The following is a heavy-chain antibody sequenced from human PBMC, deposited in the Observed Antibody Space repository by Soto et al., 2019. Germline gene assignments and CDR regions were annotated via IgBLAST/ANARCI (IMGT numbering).Heavy chain of an antibody. D-gene: IGHD3-10*01. CDR1: GFTFSNYV. Sequence: EVHLLDSGGGLVQPGGSLRLSCAASGFTFSNYVMSWVRQAPGKGLVWVSSISGSGDNTYYADSVKGRFTISRDNSKNTRLRQMNSLRAEDTAVDYCAKLPLVRALGCDYWGQGTLVTVSS. CDR2: ISGSGDNT. V-gene: IGHV3-23*01. J-gene: IGHJ4*02. CDR3: AKLPLVRALGCDY.